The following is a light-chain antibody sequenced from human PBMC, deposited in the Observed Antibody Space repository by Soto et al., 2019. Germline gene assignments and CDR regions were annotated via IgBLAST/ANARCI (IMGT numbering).Light chain of an antibody. Sequence: QSVLIQPASVSGSPGQSITISCTGTSTDVGSCSYVSWYQQYPGKAPKLLIYEVTYRPSGLSHRFSGSKSGNTASLTISGLQAEDEADYYCSSCTSSNTLYVFGSGTKVTVL. J-gene: IGLJ1*01. CDR3: SSCTSSNTLYV. CDR1: STDVGSCSY. CDR2: EVT. V-gene: IGLV2-14*01.